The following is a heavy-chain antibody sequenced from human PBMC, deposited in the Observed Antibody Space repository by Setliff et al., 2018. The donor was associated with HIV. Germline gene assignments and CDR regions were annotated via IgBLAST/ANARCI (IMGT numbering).Heavy chain of an antibody. CDR2: IKQDGSKA. Sequence: GGSLRLSCAASGFTFSSYWMSWVRQAPGKGLEWVADIKQDGSKAYYMDSVKGRFTISRGNPKNSLYLQMTSLRAEDTAVYYCARDDSNGNTDAFDIWGQGTTVTVSS. J-gene: IGHJ3*02. CDR1: GFTFSSYW. CDR3: ARDDSNGNTDAFDI. D-gene: IGHD5-18*01. V-gene: IGHV3-7*04.